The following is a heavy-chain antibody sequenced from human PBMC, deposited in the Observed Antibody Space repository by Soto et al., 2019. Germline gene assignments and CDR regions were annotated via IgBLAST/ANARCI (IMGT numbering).Heavy chain of an antibody. V-gene: IGHV3-66*01. CDR1: GFTVSSNY. D-gene: IGHD3-22*01. J-gene: IGHJ5*02. CDR3: ARNGDSSDYRGWFDP. Sequence: EVQLVESGGGLVQPGGSLRLSCAASGFTVSSNYMSWVRQAPGKGLGWVSGIYSGGTTYYADAVKGRFTITRDNSKNTLYLQMNSLRAEDTAVYYCARNGDSSDYRGWFDPWGQGTLVTVSS. CDR2: IYSGGTT.